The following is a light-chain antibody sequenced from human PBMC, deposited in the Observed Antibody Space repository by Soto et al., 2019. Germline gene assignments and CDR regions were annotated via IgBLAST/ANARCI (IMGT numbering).Light chain of an antibody. J-gene: IGKJ5*01. V-gene: IGKV1-16*02. CDR2: TAS. Sequence: DLQLTQSPSSLSASVGDRVTITCRASQDITNYLAWFQQKPGKAPKSLIYTASSLKSGVPSKFNGSVSRTDFTLTISSLQPENFATYYSQQYHSYPITFGQGTRLEIK. CDR1: QDITNY. CDR3: QQYHSYPIT.